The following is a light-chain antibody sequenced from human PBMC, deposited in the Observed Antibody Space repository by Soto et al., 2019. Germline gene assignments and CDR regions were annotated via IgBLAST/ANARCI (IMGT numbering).Light chain of an antibody. CDR1: QGVSNY. CDR3: QKYNSALHT. Sequence: DIQMTQSPSSLSASVGDRVTITCRASQGVSNYLAWYQQRPGKVPKLLVYAASTLQSGVPSRFSGSGSGTDFTLTISNLQPEDVATYYCQKYNSALHTFGGGTKVEIK. J-gene: IGKJ4*01. V-gene: IGKV1-27*01. CDR2: AAS.